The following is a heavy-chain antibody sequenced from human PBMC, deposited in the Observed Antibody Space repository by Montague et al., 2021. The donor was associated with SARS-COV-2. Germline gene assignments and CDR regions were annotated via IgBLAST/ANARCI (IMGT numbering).Heavy chain of an antibody. J-gene: IGHJ3*02. D-gene: IGHD3-10*01. CDR3: ARVTTKRTRYGSGSYRGFDAFDI. V-gene: IGHV4-61*10. CDR2: IYYSGST. Sequence: SETLSLTCTVSGGSISSGSYYWSWIRQPAGKGLEWIGYIYYSGSTNYNPSLKSRVTISVDTSKNQFSLRLGSVTAADTAVYYCARVTTKRTRYGSGSYRGFDAFDIWGQGTMVTVSS. CDR1: GGSISSGSYY.